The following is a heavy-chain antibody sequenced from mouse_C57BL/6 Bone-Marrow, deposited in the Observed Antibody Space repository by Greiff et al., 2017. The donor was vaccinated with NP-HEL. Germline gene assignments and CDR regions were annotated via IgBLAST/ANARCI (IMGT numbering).Heavy chain of an antibody. D-gene: IGHD1-1*01. Sequence: VQLQQSGAELVRPGTSVKLSCKASGYTFTSYWMHWVKQRPGQGLEWIGVIDPSDSYTNYNQKFKGKATLTVDTSSSTAYMQLSSLTSEDSAVYYCATYGRGYWGQGTTLTVSS. CDR3: ATYGRGY. J-gene: IGHJ2*01. V-gene: IGHV1-59*01. CDR1: GYTFTSYW. CDR2: IDPSDSYT.